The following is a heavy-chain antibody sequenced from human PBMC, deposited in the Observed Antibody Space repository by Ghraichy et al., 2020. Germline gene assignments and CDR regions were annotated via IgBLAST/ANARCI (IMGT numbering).Heavy chain of an antibody. J-gene: IGHJ4*02. V-gene: IGHV4-59*08. Sequence: ESLNISCTVSGGSISSYYWSWIRQPPGKGLEWIGYIYYSGSTNYNPSLKSRVTISVDTSKNQFSLKLSSVTAADTAVYYCARHMQGFLEWLLIDYWGQGTLVTVSS. CDR1: GGSISSYY. CDR2: IYYSGST. D-gene: IGHD3-3*01. CDR3: ARHMQGFLEWLLIDY.